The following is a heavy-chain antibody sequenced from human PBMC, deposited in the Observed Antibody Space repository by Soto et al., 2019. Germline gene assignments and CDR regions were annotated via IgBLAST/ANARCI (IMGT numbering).Heavy chain of an antibody. CDR1: GFTFSSYS. Sequence: GGSLRLSCAASGFTFSSYSMNWVRQAPGKGLEWVSSISSSSSYIYYADSVKGRFTISRDNAKNSLYLQMNSLRAEDTAVYYCARERTYSPLIEGSYGEPDYYYGMDVWGQGTTVTVSS. J-gene: IGHJ6*02. CDR3: ARERTYSPLIEGSYGEPDYYYGMDV. D-gene: IGHD2-21*01. CDR2: ISSSSSYI. V-gene: IGHV3-21*01.